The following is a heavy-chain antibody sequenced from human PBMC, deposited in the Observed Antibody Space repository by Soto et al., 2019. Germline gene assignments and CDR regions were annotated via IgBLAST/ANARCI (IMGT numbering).Heavy chain of an antibody. CDR2: IYYSVST. CDR1: GGSISSYY. Sequence: SETLSLTCTVSGGSISSYYWSWIRQPPGKGLEWIGYIYYSVSTNYNPSLKSRVTISVDTSKNQFSLKLSSVTAADTAVYYCARAPGYNYDILTGYYKYYYYYGMDVWGQGTTVTVSS. V-gene: IGHV4-59*01. D-gene: IGHD3-9*01. J-gene: IGHJ6*02. CDR3: ARAPGYNYDILTGYYKYYYYYGMDV.